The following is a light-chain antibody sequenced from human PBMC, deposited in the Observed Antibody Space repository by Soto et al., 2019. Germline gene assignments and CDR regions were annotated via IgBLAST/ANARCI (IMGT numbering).Light chain of an antibody. CDR1: QSISSN. J-gene: IGKJ5*01. CDR2: DAS. CDR3: QQRSNWPPKIT. Sequence: EIVFTQSPGIFSLSPGERASLPFLSIQSISSNFLAWYQQKPGQAPRLIIYDASNRATAIPARFSGSGSGTDFTLTISSLEPEDFAVYYCQQRSNWPPKITFGQGTRLEIK. V-gene: IGKV3-11*01.